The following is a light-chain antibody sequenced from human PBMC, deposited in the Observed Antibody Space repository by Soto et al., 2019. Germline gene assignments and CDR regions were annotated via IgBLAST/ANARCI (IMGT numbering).Light chain of an antibody. CDR1: QTISSW. V-gene: IGKV1-5*03. Sequence: DLKMTQSPSTLSGSVGDIVTIACRASQTISSWLAWYQQKPGKAPKLLIYKASTLKSGVPSRFSGSGSGTEFTLTISSLQPDDFATYYCQQDNSYLGAFGQGTKVDIK. CDR2: KAS. J-gene: IGKJ1*01. CDR3: QQDNSYLGA.